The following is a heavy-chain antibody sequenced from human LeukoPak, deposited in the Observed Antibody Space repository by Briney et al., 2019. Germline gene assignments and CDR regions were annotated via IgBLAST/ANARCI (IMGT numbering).Heavy chain of an antibody. CDR1: DFIFTNYS. Sequence: PGGSLRLSCTASDFIFTNYSIHWVRQAPGKGLEWLAVVSFDGITEYYTDSVKGRFTVSRDNSKNTVNLQMNSLRAEDTAVYYCARHNTGNVRAAFDIWGQGTMVTVSS. CDR3: ARHNTGNVRAAFDI. D-gene: IGHD1-14*01. V-gene: IGHV3-30-3*01. J-gene: IGHJ3*02. CDR2: VSFDGITE.